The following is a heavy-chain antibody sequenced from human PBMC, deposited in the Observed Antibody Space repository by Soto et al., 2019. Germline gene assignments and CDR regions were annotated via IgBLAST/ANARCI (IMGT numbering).Heavy chain of an antibody. CDR1: GFTFSNYA. CDR2: ISGSGGST. CDR3: ATSAYCLSADCREDYLGMYV. Sequence: EVQLLESGGGLVQPGGSRRLSCAASGFTFSNYAMTWVRQAPGMGLEWVSSISGSGGSTYYADSVKGRFTISRDNSKDKVYLQMNSLIAEDTALYYCATSAYCLSADCREDYLGMYVWGQGTTVTVSS. V-gene: IGHV3-23*01. D-gene: IGHD6-25*01. J-gene: IGHJ6*02.